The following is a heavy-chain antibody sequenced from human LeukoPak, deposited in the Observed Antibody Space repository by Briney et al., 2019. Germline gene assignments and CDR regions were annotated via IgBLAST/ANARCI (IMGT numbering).Heavy chain of an antibody. Sequence: ASVKVSCKASGYTFTTFDITWVRQAPGQGLEWMGWISTHKNNTSYAQKFQGRVTMTVDTSTSTAYTELRSLRSDDTAVYYCARDADWNYVPNWFDPWGQGTLVTVSS. J-gene: IGHJ5*02. CDR3: ARDADWNYVPNWFDP. CDR2: ISTHKNNT. V-gene: IGHV1-18*01. CDR1: GYTFTTFD. D-gene: IGHD1-7*01.